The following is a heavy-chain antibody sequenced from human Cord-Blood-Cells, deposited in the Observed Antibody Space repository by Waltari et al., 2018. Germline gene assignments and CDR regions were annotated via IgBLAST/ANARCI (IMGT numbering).Heavy chain of an antibody. D-gene: IGHD3-10*01. J-gene: IGHJ4*02. CDR3: ATADQTYYYGSGSLYYFDY. V-gene: IGHV1-24*01. Sequence: QVQLVQSGAEVKKPGASVKVSCKVSGYTLTELSMHWVRQAPGKALGWMGGFEPEDGETIYAQKFQGRVTMTEDTSTDTAYMELSSLRSEDTAVYYCATADQTYYYGSGSLYYFDYWGQGTLVTVSS. CDR1: GYTLTELS. CDR2: FEPEDGET.